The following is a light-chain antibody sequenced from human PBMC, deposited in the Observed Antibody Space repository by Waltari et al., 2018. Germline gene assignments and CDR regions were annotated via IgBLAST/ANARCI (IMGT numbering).Light chain of an antibody. CDR3: QTWVNGTVI. CDR2: QDS. J-gene: IGLJ2*01. V-gene: IGLV3-1*01. CDR1: NLGSRS. Sequence: SYELTQPPSVSVSPGQTLTITCSGDNLGSRSTCWYQQRAGQSPIMLIFQDSKRPSGIPERFSGSNSGKTAALTISGAQSMDEADYYCQTWVNGTVIFGGGTKVTVL.